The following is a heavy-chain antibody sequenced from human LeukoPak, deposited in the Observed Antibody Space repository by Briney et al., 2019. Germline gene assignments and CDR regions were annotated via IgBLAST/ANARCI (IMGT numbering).Heavy chain of an antibody. CDR2: IYYSGST. CDR3: ARGSKGGLGYCSGGTCSNWFDP. Sequence: KPSETLSLTCTVSGGSISSGGYYWSWIRQHPGKGLEWIGYIYYSGSTYYNPSLKSRVTISVDTSKNQFSLKLSSVTVADTAVYYCARGSKGGLGYCSGGTCSNWFDPWGQGTLVTVSS. J-gene: IGHJ5*02. V-gene: IGHV4-31*03. CDR1: GGSISSGGYY. D-gene: IGHD2-15*01.